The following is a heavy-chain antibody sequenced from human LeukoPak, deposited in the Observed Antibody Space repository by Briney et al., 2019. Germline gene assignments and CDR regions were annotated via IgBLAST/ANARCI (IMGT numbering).Heavy chain of an antibody. J-gene: IGHJ5*02. CDR1: GFTFSSYA. CDR2: ISGSGGST. D-gene: IGHD3-10*01. CDR3: AKDRYYYGSGSYHSSNWFDP. Sequence: GGSLRLSCAASGFTFSSYAMSWVRQAPGKGLEWVSAISGSGGSTYYADSVKGRFTISRDNSKNTLYLQMNSLRAEDTGVYYCAKDRYYYGSGSYHSSNWFDPWGQGTLVTVSS. V-gene: IGHV3-23*01.